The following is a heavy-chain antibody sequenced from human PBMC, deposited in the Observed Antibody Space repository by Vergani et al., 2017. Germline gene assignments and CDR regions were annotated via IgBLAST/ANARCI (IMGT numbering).Heavy chain of an antibody. Sequence: EVHLVESGGGLVQPGTSLRLSCASSGFTFDDVAMHWVRQPPGKGLEWVAGISWNRDYIVYADSVKGRFTISRDEATNSVHLQMNSLRPEDTAFYYCAKDRLSTIYYLASWAQGPRVT. J-gene: IGHJ4*02. V-gene: IGHV3-9*01. CDR3: AKDRLSTIYYLAS. D-gene: IGHD3-10*01. CDR2: ISWNRDYI. CDR1: GFTFDDVA.